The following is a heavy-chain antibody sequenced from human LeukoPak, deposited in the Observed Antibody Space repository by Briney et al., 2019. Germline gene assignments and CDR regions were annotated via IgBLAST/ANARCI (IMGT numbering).Heavy chain of an antibody. CDR2: IYNSGST. CDR3: ARESRRIAAAGTIHWFDP. Sequence: PSETLSLTCTVSGGSVSSGSYSWSWIRQPPGKRLEWIGYIYNSGSTNYNPSLKSRVTISVDTSKNQFSLKLSSVTAADTAVYYCARESRRIAAAGTIHWFDPWGQGTLVTVSS. J-gene: IGHJ5*02. D-gene: IGHD6-13*01. V-gene: IGHV4-61*01. CDR1: GGSVSSGSYS.